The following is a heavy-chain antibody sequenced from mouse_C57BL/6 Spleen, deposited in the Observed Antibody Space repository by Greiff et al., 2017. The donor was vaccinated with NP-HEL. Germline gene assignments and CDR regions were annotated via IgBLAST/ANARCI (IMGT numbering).Heavy chain of an antibody. CDR3: ASGVTNAMDY. CDR2: IDPSDSYT. V-gene: IGHV1-59*01. J-gene: IGHJ4*01. CDR1: GYTFTSYW. D-gene: IGHD2-2*01. Sequence: QVQLQQPGAELVRPGTSVKLSCKASGYTFTSYWMHWVKQRPGQGLEWIGVIDPSDSYTNYNQKFKGKATLTVDTSSSTAYMQLSSLTSEDSAVYYCASGVTNAMDYWGQGTSVTVSS.